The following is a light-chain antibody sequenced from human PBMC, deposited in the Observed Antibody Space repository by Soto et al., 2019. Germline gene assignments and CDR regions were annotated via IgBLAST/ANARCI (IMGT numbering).Light chain of an antibody. Sequence: IVLAQSPATLSLSPGERATISCRASHSVANNYLAWYQQKPGQAPRLIIFAASSRATGVPHRFSASGSGTDFTLTISRVEPEDFAVYFCQQYNNWPPVTFGQGTKVDIK. CDR3: QQYNNWPPVT. J-gene: IGKJ1*01. V-gene: IGKV3D-20*02. CDR1: HSVANNY. CDR2: AAS.